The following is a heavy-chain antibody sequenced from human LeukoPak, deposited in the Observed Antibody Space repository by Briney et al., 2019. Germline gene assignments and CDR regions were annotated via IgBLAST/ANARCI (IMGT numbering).Heavy chain of an antibody. J-gene: IGHJ3*02. CDR2: IYHSGST. Sequence: SGTLSLTCAVSGGSISSSNWWSWVRQPPGKGLEWIGEIYHSGSTNYNPSLKSRVTISVDKSKNQFSLKLSSVTAADTAVYYCARGSGYDILTGYPGRAFDIWGQGTMVTVSS. V-gene: IGHV4-4*02. CDR1: GGSISSSNW. D-gene: IGHD3-9*01. CDR3: ARGSGYDILTGYPGRAFDI.